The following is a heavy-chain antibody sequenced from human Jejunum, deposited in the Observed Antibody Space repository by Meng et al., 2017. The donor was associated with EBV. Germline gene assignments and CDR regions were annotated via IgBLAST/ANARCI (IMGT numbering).Heavy chain of an antibody. D-gene: IGHD2-8*02. CDR2: VHFSGIT. CDR1: GGSFSGYY. CDR3: ARRTGDYVVGY. Sequence: QVQSQPWVSGRLRPTETLALTCAGYGGSFSGYYWSWVRQPPGRGLEYIGEVHFSGITNYTPSLKSRVTMSVDASKNQFSLRLTSVTAADTAVYYCARRTGDYVVGYWGQGTLVTVSS. J-gene: IGHJ4*02. V-gene: IGHV4-34*02.